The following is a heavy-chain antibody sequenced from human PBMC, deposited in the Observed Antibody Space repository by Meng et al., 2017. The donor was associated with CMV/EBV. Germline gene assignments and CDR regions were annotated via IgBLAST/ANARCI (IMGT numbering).Heavy chain of an antibody. V-gene: IGHV3-21*01. CDR1: GFTFSSYS. Sequence: GESLKISCAASGFTFSSYSMNWVRQAPGKGLEWVSSISSSSSYIYYADSVKGRFTISRDNAKNSLYLQMNSLRAEDTAVYYCAREAPLSFWSGLNWGQGTLVTVSS. CDR3: AREAPLSFWSGLN. D-gene: IGHD3-3*01. J-gene: IGHJ4*02. CDR2: ISSSSSYI.